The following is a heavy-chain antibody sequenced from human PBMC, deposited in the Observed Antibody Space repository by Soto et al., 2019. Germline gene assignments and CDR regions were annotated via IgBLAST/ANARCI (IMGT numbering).Heavy chain of an antibody. V-gene: IGHV3-33*01. D-gene: IGHD6-13*01. CDR3: AREGPYSSSGAWVLSSFYYGMDV. Sequence: HPGGSLRLSCVASGFTFSSYGMHWVRQAPGKGLEWVALIWYDGSNKYYADSVKGRFTISRDNSKNTLYLQMNSLRAEDTAVYYCAREGPYSSSGAWVLSSFYYGMDVWGQGTTVTVAS. CDR1: GFTFSSYG. CDR2: IWYDGSNK. J-gene: IGHJ6*02.